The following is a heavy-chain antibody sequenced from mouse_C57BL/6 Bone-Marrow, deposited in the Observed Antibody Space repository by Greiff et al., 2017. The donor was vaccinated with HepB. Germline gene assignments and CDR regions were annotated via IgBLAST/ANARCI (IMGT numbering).Heavy chain of an antibody. D-gene: IGHD1-1*01. CDR1: GYAFSSSW. CDR3: ARFGHYGSSPFDY. Sequence: QVQLKQSGPELVKPGASVKISCKASGYAFSSSWMNWVKQRPGKGLEWIGRIYPGDGDTNYNGKFKGKATLTADKSSSTAYMQLSSLTSEDSAVYFCARFGHYGSSPFDYWGQGTPLTVSS. CDR2: IYPGDGDT. J-gene: IGHJ2*01. V-gene: IGHV1-82*01.